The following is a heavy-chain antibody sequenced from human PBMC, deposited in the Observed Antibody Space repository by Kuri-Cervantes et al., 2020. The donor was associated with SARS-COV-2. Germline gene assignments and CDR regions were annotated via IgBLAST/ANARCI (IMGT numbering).Heavy chain of an antibody. CDR2: IIPIFGTA. D-gene: IGHD1-26*01. CDR1: GGTFSGYA. V-gene: IGHV1-69*05. J-gene: IGHJ6*03. Sequence: SVKVSCKASGGTFSGYAISWVRQAPGQGLEWMGGIIPIFGTANYAQKFQGRVTMTTDTSTSTAYMELRSLRSDDTAVYYCARESSDGSYYVSRGLNYYYYYMDVWGKGTTVTVSS. CDR3: ARESSDGSYYVSRGLNYYYYYMDV.